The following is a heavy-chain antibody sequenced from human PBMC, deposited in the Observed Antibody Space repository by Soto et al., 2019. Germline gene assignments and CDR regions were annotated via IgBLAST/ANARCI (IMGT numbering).Heavy chain of an antibody. Sequence: EXLKIQCKCSGYXFTSYWIRWVRHMPGKGLEWMGTIYHGDSDTRYSPSFQGQVTISADKYISTAYLQWSSLKASDTAMYYCARQGSSIWSFDYWGQGTLVTVSS. V-gene: IGHV5-51*01. J-gene: IGHJ4*02. CDR3: ARQGSSIWSFDY. CDR2: IYHGDSDT. CDR1: GYXFTSYW. D-gene: IGHD6-6*01.